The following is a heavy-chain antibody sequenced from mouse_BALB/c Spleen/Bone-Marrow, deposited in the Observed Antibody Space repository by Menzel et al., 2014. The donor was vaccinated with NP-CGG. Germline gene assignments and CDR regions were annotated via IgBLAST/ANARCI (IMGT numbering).Heavy chain of an antibody. D-gene: IGHD3-1*01. V-gene: IGHV3-2*02. CDR1: GYSITSHYA. CDR3: ARSGNFFDY. CDR2: ISSSGIT. J-gene: IGHJ2*01. Sequence: EVKVVDSGPGLVKPSQSLSLTCTVTGYSITSHYAWNWIRQFPGNKLEWMGYISSSGITSYNPSLKGRISITRDTSKNHFSLQLNSVTTEDTATYFCARSGNFFDYWGQGTTLTVSS.